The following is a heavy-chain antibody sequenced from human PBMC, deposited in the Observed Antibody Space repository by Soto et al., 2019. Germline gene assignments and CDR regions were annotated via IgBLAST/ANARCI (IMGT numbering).Heavy chain of an antibody. J-gene: IGHJ6*02. D-gene: IGHD5-18*01. V-gene: IGHV4-30-4*01. Sequence: SETLSLTCSVSGGAITRGDHFWSWVRQSPGKGLEWLGYIYYSGSTYYNPALKGRVMMTIDTSNHQFSLNLSSVTAADTAVFYCGRGQTAIDVWGQGTTVTVSS. CDR1: GGAITRGDHF. CDR2: IYYSGST. CDR3: GRGQTAIDV.